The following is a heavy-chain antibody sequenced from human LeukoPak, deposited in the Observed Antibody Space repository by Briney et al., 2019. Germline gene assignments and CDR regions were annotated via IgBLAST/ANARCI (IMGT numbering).Heavy chain of an antibody. D-gene: IGHD3-22*01. J-gene: IGHJ4*02. CDR3: AKYYYDSSGYPEPFDY. V-gene: IGHV3-23*01. Sequence: PGGSLRLSCAASGFTFSSYAMSWVRQAPGKGLEWVSAISGSGGSTYYADSVEGRFTISRDNSKNTLYLQMNSLRAEDTAVYYCAKYYYDSSGYPEPFDYWGQGTLVTVSS. CDR1: GFTFSSYA. CDR2: ISGSGGST.